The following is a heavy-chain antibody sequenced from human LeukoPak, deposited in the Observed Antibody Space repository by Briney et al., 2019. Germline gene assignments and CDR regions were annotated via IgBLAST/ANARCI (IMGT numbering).Heavy chain of an antibody. J-gene: IGHJ6*03. CDR2: INPNSGGT. CDR3: ASVIYMESRRLAFNYYMDV. V-gene: IGHV1-2*02. Sequence: ASVKVSRKASGYTFTGYYMHWVRQAPGQGLEWMGWINPNSGGTNYAQKFQGRVTMTRDTSISTAYMELSSLRSEDTAVYYCASVIYMESRRLAFNYYMDVWGKGTTVTVSS. D-gene: IGHD3-16*02. CDR1: GYTFTGYY.